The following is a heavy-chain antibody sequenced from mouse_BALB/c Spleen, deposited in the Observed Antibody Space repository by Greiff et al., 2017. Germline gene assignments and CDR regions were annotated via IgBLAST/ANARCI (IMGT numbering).Heavy chain of an antibody. V-gene: IGHV4-1*02. CDR3: ARQGSDYYGSSYYAMDY. CDR1: GFDFSRYW. D-gene: IGHD1-1*01. Sequence: DVQLQESGGGLVQPGGSLKLSCAASGFDFSRYWMSWVRQAPGKGLEWIGEINPDSSTINYTPSLKDKFIISRDNAKNTLYLQMSKVRSEDTALYYCARQGSDYYGSSYYAMDYWGQGTSVTVSS. J-gene: IGHJ4*01. CDR2: INPDSSTI.